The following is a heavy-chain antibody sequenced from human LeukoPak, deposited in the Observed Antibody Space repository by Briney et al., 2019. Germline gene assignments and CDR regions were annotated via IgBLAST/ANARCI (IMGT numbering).Heavy chain of an antibody. CDR1: SDYITSYY. CDR3: ARRRTAPLIYEYYGMDV. D-gene: IGHD5-12*01. CDR2: ISYSGTP. J-gene: IGHJ6*02. Sequence: SETLSLTCTVSSDYITSYYWSWIRQPPGEGLEWVGYISYSGTPTYNPSLRGRVTISLDTSKTHFSLRLSSVTAADTAVYYCARRRTAPLIYEYYGMDVWGQGTTVTVSS. V-gene: IGHV4-59*08.